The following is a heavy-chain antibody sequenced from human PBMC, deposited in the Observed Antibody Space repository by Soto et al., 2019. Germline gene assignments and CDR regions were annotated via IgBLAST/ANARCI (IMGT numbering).Heavy chain of an antibody. CDR2: IYPGDSDT. V-gene: IGHV5-51*01. Sequence: PGASLKISCKGSGYSFTTYWIGWVRLLPGKGLEWMGLIYPGDSDTRYNPTFRGQVTISADKSNSTAYLQWSSLKASDTAIFYCARQMKSTVTSFAFDLWGQGTMVTVSS. D-gene: IGHD4-17*01. CDR3: ARQMKSTVTSFAFDL. CDR1: GYSFTTYW. J-gene: IGHJ3*01.